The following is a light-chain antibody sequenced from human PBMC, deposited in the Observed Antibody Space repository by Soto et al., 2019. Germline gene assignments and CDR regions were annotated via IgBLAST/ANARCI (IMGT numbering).Light chain of an antibody. V-gene: IGKV3-11*01. J-gene: IGKJ4*01. CDR3: QQRSNWPLT. CDR2: DTS. CDR1: QRVTAY. Sequence: EIVLTLSPATLSLSPGERATLSCRAGQRVTAYLAWYQRKPGQAPRLLIYDTSNRASGIPARFSGSGSGTDFTLTISSLEPEDFAVYYCQQRSNWPLTFGGGTKVDLK.